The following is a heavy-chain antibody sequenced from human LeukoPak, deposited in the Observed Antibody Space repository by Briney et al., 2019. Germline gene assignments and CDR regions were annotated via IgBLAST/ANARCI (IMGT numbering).Heavy chain of an antibody. CDR3: ARDGPDPGQQLVGNAFDI. D-gene: IGHD6-13*01. CDR1: GGSISSGGYY. J-gene: IGHJ3*02. CDR2: IYHSGST. V-gene: IGHV4-30-2*01. Sequence: SQTLSLTCTVSGGSISSGGYYWSWIRQPPGKGLEWIGYIYHSGSTYYNPSLKSRVTISVDRSKNQFSLKLSSVTAADTAVYYCARDGPDPGQQLVGNAFDIWGQGTMVTVSS.